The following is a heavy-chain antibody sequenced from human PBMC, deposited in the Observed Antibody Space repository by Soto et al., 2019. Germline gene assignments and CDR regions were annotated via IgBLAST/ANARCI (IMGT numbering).Heavy chain of an antibody. Sequence: QVPLVQSGAEVKKPGASVKVSCKASGYTFTSYDINWVRKATGQGLEWMGWMNPNSGNTGDAQKFQGRVTMTRNTSMSTAYMELSSLRSEDTAVYYCARARSSSSLNWFDHWGQGPMVTVSS. CDR2: MNPNSGNT. V-gene: IGHV1-8*01. J-gene: IGHJ5*02. CDR1: GYTFTSYD. D-gene: IGHD6-13*01. CDR3: ARARSSSSLNWFDH.